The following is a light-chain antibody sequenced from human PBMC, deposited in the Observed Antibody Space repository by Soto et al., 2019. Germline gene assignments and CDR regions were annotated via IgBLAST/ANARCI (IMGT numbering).Light chain of an antibody. V-gene: IGKV3-11*01. J-gene: IGKJ4*01. CDR2: DAS. CDR1: RSVSSD. CDR3: QQRSNWPT. Sequence: EIVLTQSPATLSLSPGERATLSCRASRSVSSDLAWYQQKPGQAPRLLIHDASNRATDIPPRFSGSGSGTDFTLTISRLEPEDFALYYCQQRSNWPTFGGGTKVEIK.